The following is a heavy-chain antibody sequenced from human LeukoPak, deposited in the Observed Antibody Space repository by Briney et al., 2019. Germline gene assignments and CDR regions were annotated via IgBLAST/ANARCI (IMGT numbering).Heavy chain of an antibody. CDR1: GYTLTELS. CDR2: FDPEDGET. Sequence: ASVKVSCKVSGYTLTELSMHWVRQAPGKGLEWMGGFDPEDGETFYAQKFQGRVTMTEDTSTDTAYMEPSSLRSEDTAVYYCATDHDGNSSSWYRPSLDAFDIWGQGTMVTVSS. J-gene: IGHJ3*02. D-gene: IGHD6-13*01. V-gene: IGHV1-24*01. CDR3: ATDHDGNSSSWYRPSLDAFDI.